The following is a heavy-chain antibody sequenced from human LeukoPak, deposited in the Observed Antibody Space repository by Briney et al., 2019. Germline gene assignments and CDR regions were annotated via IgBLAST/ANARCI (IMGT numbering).Heavy chain of an antibody. D-gene: IGHD5-18*01. CDR2: IYYSGST. Sequence: SETLSLTCTVSGGSISSYYWSWIRQPPGKGLEWIGYIYYSGSTNYNPSLKSRVTISVDTSKNQFSPKLSSVTAADTAVYYCARCRGYSYGELDYWGQGTLVTVSS. J-gene: IGHJ4*02. V-gene: IGHV4-59*01. CDR1: GGSISSYY. CDR3: ARCRGYSYGELDY.